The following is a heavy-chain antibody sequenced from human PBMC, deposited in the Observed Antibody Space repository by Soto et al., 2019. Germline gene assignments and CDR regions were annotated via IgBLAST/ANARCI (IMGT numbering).Heavy chain of an antibody. Sequence: QLQLQESGSGLVKPSQTLSLTCAVSGGSISSGGYSWSWIRQPPGKGLEWIGYIYHSGSTYYNPSLKSRVTKSVDRSKSQFSLKLSSVTAADTTVYYCAGSITGTTLHYWGQGTLVTVSS. D-gene: IGHD1-7*01. CDR1: GGSISSGGYS. CDR3: AGSITGTTLHY. CDR2: IYHSGST. V-gene: IGHV4-30-2*01. J-gene: IGHJ4*02.